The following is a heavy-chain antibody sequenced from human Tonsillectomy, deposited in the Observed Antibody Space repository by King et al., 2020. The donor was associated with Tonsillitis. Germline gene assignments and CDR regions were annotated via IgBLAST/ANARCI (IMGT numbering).Heavy chain of an antibody. D-gene: IGHD6-13*01. J-gene: IGHJ4*02. Sequence: QLVQSEAEVKKPGASVKVSCKASGYTFTSYGINWVRQAPGQGLEWRGGISAYSGKPNYAQKLQGRVTMTTDTSTNTAYMELRSLRSDDTAVYFCARVSGSTWYQSSDYWGQGTLVTVSS. CDR1: GYTFTSYG. CDR3: ARVSGSTWYQSSDY. V-gene: IGHV1-18*04. CDR2: ISAYSGKP.